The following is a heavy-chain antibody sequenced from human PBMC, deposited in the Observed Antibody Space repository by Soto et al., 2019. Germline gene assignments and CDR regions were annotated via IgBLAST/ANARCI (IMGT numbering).Heavy chain of an antibody. CDR1: GFSLSTSGVG. D-gene: IGHD4-4*01. V-gene: IGHV2-5*01. J-gene: IGHJ4*02. CDR3: ARRPRYSNYVDY. CDR2: IYWNDDK. Sequence: SGPTLVNPTQTLTLTCTFSGFSLSTSGVGVGWIRQPPGKALEWLALIYWNDDKRYSPSLKSRLTIAKNTSKNQVVLNMTNMDPVDTATYFCARRPRYSNYVDYWGQGTLVTVSS.